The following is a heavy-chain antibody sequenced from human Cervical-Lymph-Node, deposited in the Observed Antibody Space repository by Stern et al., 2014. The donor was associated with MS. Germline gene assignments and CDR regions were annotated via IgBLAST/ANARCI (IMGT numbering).Heavy chain of an antibody. Sequence: EVQLVESGGGLVQPGGSLRLSCAASGFTFSSYAMSWVRQAPGKGLEWVSAISGSGGSTYYADSVKGRFTISRDNSKNTLYLQMNSLRAEDTAVYYCAKDGRGGIVVVPAAASAGLYGMDVWGQGTTVTVSS. CDR2: ISGSGGST. D-gene: IGHD2-2*01. V-gene: IGHV3-23*04. J-gene: IGHJ6*02. CDR3: AKDGRGGIVVVPAAASAGLYGMDV. CDR1: GFTFSSYA.